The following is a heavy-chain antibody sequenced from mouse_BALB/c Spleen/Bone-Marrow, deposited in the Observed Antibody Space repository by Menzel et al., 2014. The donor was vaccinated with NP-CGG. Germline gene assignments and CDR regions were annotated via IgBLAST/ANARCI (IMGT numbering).Heavy chain of an antibody. CDR3: ARERRSRAMDY. J-gene: IGHJ4*01. Sequence: QVQPQQSGPELVKPGASVRISCKASGYTFTSYYIHWVKQRPGQGLEWIGWIYPGNVNTKYNEKFKGKATLTADKSSSTAYMQLSSLTSEDSAVYFCARERRSRAMDYWGQGTSVTVSS. V-gene: IGHV1S56*01. CDR2: IYPGNVNT. CDR1: GYTFTSYY.